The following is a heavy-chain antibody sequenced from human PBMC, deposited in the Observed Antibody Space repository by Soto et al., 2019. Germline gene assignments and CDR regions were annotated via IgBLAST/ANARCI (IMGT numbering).Heavy chain of an antibody. J-gene: IGHJ5*02. V-gene: IGHV4-34*01. D-gene: IGHD6-13*01. CDR3: ARRPLGDSSTLNWFDP. CDR1: GGSFSGYY. Sequence: SETLSLTCAVYGGSFSGYYWSWIRQPPGKGLEWIGEINHSGSTNYNPSLKSRVTISVDTSKNQFSLKLPSVTAADTAVYYCARRPLGDSSTLNWFDPWGQGTLVTVSS. CDR2: INHSGST.